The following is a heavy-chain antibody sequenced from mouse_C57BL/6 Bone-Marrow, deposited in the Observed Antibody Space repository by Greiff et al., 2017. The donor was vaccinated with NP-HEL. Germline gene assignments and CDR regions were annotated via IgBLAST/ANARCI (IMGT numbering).Heavy chain of an antibody. D-gene: IGHD4-1*01. J-gene: IGHJ3*01. CDR2: ISSGSSTI. Sequence: EVKLEESGGGLVKPGGSLKLSCAASGFTFSDYGMHWVRQAPEKGLEWVAYISSGSSTIYYADTVKGRFTISRDNAKNTLFLQMTSLRSEDTAMYYCARVTGTEFAYWGQGTLVTVSA. V-gene: IGHV5-17*01. CDR3: ARVTGTEFAY. CDR1: GFTFSDYG.